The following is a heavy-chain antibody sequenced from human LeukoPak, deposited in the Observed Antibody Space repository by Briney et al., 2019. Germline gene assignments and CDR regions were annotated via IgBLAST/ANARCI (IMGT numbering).Heavy chain of an antibody. Sequence: ASVKVSCKASGYTFTGYYMHWVRQAPGQGLEWMGWINPNSGGTNYAQKFQGRVTMTRDTSISTAYMELSRLRSDDTAVYYCARGTGWLPSGIDYWGQGTLVTVSS. D-gene: IGHD5-24*01. J-gene: IGHJ4*02. V-gene: IGHV1-2*02. CDR2: INPNSGGT. CDR1: GYTFTGYY. CDR3: ARGTGWLPSGIDY.